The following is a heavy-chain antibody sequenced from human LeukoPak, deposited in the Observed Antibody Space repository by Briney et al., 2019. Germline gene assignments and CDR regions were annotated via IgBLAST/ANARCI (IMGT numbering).Heavy chain of an antibody. V-gene: IGHV3-23*01. CDR2: ISGSGGST. J-gene: IGHJ1*01. CDR3: AKENYGDSTGGRFQH. Sequence: GGSLRLSCTASGFTFGDYAMSWFRQAPGKGLEWVSVISGSGGSTYYADSVKGRFTVSRDNSKNTLYLQMSSLRAEDTAVYYCAKENYGDSTGGRFQHWGQGTLVTVSS. D-gene: IGHD4-17*01. CDR1: GFTFGDYA.